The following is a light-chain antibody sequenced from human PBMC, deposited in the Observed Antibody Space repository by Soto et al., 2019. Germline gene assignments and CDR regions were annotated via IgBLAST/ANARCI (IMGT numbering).Light chain of an antibody. J-gene: IGKJ4*01. CDR1: QSVFNS. CDR2: DSS. V-gene: IGKV3-11*01. CDR3: QQRTSLPLT. Sequence: EIVLSQSPATLSLSPGERATLSCRASQSVFNSLAWYQQKPGQAPRLLIYDSSKRATGIPARFSGSGSGTDYTLTISSLEPEDFAVYYCQQRTSLPLTFGGGTKVEIK.